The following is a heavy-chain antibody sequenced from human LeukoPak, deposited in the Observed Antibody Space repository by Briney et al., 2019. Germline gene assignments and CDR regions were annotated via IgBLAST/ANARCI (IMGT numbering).Heavy chain of an antibody. CDR2: ISDYNGKT. V-gene: IGHV1-18*01. Sequence: ASVKVSCKGSGYTFRSYDITWVRQAPGQGLQWMGWISDYNGKTKYAPEFQGRVTLTTDTSTNTAYMELRSLRVDDTAVYFCARAMAVGAFTFDYWGQGTLVTVSS. J-gene: IGHJ4*02. D-gene: IGHD1-26*01. CDR1: GYTFRSYD. CDR3: ARAMAVGAFTFDY.